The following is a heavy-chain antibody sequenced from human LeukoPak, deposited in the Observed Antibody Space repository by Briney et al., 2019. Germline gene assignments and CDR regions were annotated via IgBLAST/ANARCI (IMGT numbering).Heavy chain of an antibody. D-gene: IGHD3-10*01. CDR1: GYTFTSYD. CDR3: ATAGFGEFYYYYGMDV. V-gene: IGHV1-8*01. Sequence: ASVNVSCKASGYTFTSYDINWVRQATGQGLEWMGWMNPNSGNTGYAQKFQGRVTMTRNTSISTAYMELSSLRSEDTAVYYCATAGFGEFYYYYGMDVWGQGTTVTVSS. CDR2: MNPNSGNT. J-gene: IGHJ6*02.